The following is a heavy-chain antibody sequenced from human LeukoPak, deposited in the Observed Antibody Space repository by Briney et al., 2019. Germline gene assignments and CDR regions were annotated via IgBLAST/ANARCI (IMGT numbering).Heavy chain of an antibody. CDR2: IKQDGSEK. Sequence: GGTLRLSRAASGVAFSTYWMSWVRQAPGKGLEWVANIKQDGSEKYYVDSVKGRFTISRDNATNSLYLQMNSLRAEDTAMYYCARDSAGNDYWGQGTMVTVSS. CDR1: GVAFSTYW. J-gene: IGHJ4*02. V-gene: IGHV3-7*01. CDR3: ARDSAGNDY. D-gene: IGHD6-13*01.